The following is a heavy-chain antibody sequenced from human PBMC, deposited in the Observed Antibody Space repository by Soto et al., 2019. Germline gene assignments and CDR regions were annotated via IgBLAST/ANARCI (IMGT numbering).Heavy chain of an antibody. J-gene: IGHJ4*02. D-gene: IGHD3-3*01. Sequence: GGSLRLSCAASGFSFGSYALSWFRQPPGKGLEWVSTISGSDGKTFYADSVKGRFSISRDTSQSTLYLQMNSLRADDTAMYYCARWSYLDYWGQGTRVNVSS. V-gene: IGHV3-23*01. CDR2: ISGSDGKT. CDR1: GFSFGSYA. CDR3: ARWSYLDY.